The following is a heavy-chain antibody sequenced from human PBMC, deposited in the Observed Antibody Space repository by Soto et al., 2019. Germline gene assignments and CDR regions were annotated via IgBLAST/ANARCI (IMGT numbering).Heavy chain of an antibody. D-gene: IGHD3-22*01. Sequence: GGSLRLSCAAAGFTFSSYGMHWVRQAPGKGLEWVAVIWYDGSNKYYADSVKGRFTISRDNSKNTLYLQMNSLRAEDTAVYYCARDLDYYDSSGYYSDYYYYGMDVWGQGTTVTVSS. V-gene: IGHV3-33*01. CDR3: ARDLDYYDSSGYYSDYYYYGMDV. J-gene: IGHJ6*02. CDR1: GFTFSSYG. CDR2: IWYDGSNK.